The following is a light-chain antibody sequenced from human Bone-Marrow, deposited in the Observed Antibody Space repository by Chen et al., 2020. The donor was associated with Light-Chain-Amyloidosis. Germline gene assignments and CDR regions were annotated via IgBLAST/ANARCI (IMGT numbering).Light chain of an antibody. CDR2: WAS. Sequence: DIVMTQSPDSLAVSLGERATINCNASQSVLYSSNNKNFLAWYQQKAGQPPKLLIYWASTRESGIPDRFSGSGSGTDFTLTISSLQAEDVAVYYCQQYFGSLFSFGQGTRLEIK. V-gene: IGKV4-1*01. CDR1: QSVLYSSNNKNF. CDR3: QQYFGSLFS. J-gene: IGKJ5*01.